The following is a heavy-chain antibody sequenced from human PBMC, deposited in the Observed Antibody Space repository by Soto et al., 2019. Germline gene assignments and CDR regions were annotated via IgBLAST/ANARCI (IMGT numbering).Heavy chain of an antibody. D-gene: IGHD1-1*01. V-gene: IGHV2-5*01. CDR1: GFSLSTSGVG. CDR3: ARRRPVSREHWFDP. CDR2: IYWNDDK. J-gene: IGHJ5*02. Sequence: QITLKESGPTLVKPTQTLTLTCTFSGFSLSTSGVGVGWIRQPPGKALEWLALIYWNDDKRYSPSLKSRLTTTKVTSKNQVVLTMTNMDPVDTAKYYCARRRPVSREHWFDPWGQGTLVTVSS.